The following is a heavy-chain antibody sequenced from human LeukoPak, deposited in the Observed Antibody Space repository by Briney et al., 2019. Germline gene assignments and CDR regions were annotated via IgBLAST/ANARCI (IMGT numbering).Heavy chain of an antibody. CDR3: ARHMGRGVVISPFDY. J-gene: IGHJ4*02. CDR1: GGSISSSY. Sequence: SETLSLTCTVSGGSISSSYWSWIRQPPGRGLEWIGYIYYSGSTNYSPSLKSRVTISVDTSKNQFSLKLSSVTAVDTAVYYCARHMGRGVVISPFDYWGQGTLVTVSS. V-gene: IGHV4-59*08. D-gene: IGHD3-3*01. CDR2: IYYSGST.